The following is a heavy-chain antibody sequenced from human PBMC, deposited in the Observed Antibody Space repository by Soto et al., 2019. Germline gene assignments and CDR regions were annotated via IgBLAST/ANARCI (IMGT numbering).Heavy chain of an antibody. D-gene: IGHD3-3*01. V-gene: IGHV1-18*01. CDR1: GYTFTIYG. CDR2: ISPDNGNT. Sequence: ASVKVSCKASGYTFTIYGINWVRQAPGQGLEWMGWISPDNGNTNYAQKLQGRVTMTTDTSTSTAYMELRSLRSDDTAVYYCAVYYTSHSNWFDPWGQGTLVTVSS. J-gene: IGHJ5*02. CDR3: AVYYTSHSNWFDP.